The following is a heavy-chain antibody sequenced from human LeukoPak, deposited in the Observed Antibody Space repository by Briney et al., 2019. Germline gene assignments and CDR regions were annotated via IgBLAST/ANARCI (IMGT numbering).Heavy chain of an antibody. J-gene: IGHJ6*02. CDR3: ARDRIDMVRGVIILTDYGMDV. CDR1: GYTFTGYY. Sequence: ASVKVSCTASGYTFTGYYMHWVRQAPGQGLEWMGWINPNSGGTNYAQKFQGRVTMTRDTYISTAYMELSRLRSDDTAVYYCARDRIDMVRGVIILTDYGMDVWGQGTTVTVSS. D-gene: IGHD3-10*01. CDR2: INPNSGGT. V-gene: IGHV1-2*02.